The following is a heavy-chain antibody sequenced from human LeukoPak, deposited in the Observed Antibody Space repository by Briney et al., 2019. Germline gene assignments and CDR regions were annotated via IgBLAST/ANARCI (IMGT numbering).Heavy chain of an antibody. J-gene: IGHJ3*02. CDR2: ISSSSAYT. V-gene: IGHV3-21*01. CDR3: ARVFYYDRSPWTFDI. Sequence: MTGGSLRLSCAASGFTFSSYSMNWVRQAPGKGLEWVSSISSSSAYTYYADSVTGRFTISRDNAKNSLYLQMNSLRAEDTAVYYCARVFYYDRSPWTFDIWGQGTMVTVSS. CDR1: GFTFSSYS. D-gene: IGHD3-22*01.